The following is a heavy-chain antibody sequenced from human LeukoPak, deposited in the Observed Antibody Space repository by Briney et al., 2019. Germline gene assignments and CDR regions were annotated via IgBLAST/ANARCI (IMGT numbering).Heavy chain of an antibody. CDR3: ATISVASGVHY. D-gene: IGHD6-19*01. Sequence: PGGSLRLSCAASGFSFSSYAMAWVRQAPGKGLEWVSTICANGGTTYYAASVKGRFTISRDTSKNTLYVQMRSLGADDTAVYYCATISVASGVHYWGQGTLVTVSS. V-gene: IGHV3-23*01. CDR1: GFSFSSYA. CDR2: ICANGGTT. J-gene: IGHJ4*02.